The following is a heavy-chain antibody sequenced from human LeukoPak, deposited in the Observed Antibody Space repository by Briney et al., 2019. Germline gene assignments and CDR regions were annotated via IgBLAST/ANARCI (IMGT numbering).Heavy chain of an antibody. J-gene: IGHJ4*02. D-gene: IGHD2-15*01. CDR2: ISGDGYDT. CDR3: ARDERYCSGGSCYPESFDY. CDR1: GFSFSDNY. V-gene: IGHV3-11*06. Sequence: GGSLRLSCATSGFSFSDNYMSWIRQAPGKGLQWLSYISGDGYDTNYADSVKGRFTISRDNAKNSLYLQMNSLRAEDTAVYYCARDERYCSGGSCYPESFDYWGQGTLVTVSS.